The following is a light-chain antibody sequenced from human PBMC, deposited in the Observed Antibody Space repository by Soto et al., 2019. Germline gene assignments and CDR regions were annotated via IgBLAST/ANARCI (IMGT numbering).Light chain of an antibody. J-gene: IGKJ2*01. CDR3: QQTYSTPDT. V-gene: IGKV1-39*01. CDR1: QTINRN. Sequence: DIQMTQSPSSLSASVGDRVTITCRASQTINRNLNWYQQKPGKAPKLLIYGASSLQSGVPSSFSGSGSGTDFTLTISSLQPEDFATYYCQQTYSTPDTFGQGTKLAIK. CDR2: GAS.